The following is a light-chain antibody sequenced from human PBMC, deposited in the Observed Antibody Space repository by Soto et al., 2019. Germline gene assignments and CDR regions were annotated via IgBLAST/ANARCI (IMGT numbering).Light chain of an antibody. CDR1: QASRTA. CDR3: LLDFSYFWA. CDR2: AAS. Sequence: AIQLTPSPSSLSASVGDRVTITCRASQASRTALGWYQQKPGKAPKLLIYAASTLQGGVPPRFSGSGSGTDFTLTISSLQPEDFATYYCLLDFSYFWAFGQGTKVDIK. J-gene: IGKJ1*01. V-gene: IGKV1-6*01.